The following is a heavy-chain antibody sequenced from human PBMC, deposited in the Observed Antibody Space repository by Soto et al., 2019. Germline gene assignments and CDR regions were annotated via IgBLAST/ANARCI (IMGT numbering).Heavy chain of an antibody. CDR2: ITSKPYSYAT. Sequence: GGSLRLSCAASGFAFSGSAVHWVRQASGKGLEWVGRITSKPYSYATAYAASVEGRFTISRDDSKNAAYLQMNSLKIEDTAVYYCTRLVGGGAFDIWGQGTMVTVSS. CDR3: TRLVGGGAFDI. J-gene: IGHJ3*02. V-gene: IGHV3-73*01. CDR1: GFAFSGSA.